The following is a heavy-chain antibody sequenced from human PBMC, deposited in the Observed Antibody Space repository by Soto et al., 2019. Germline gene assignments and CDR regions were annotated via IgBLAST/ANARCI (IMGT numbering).Heavy chain of an antibody. V-gene: IGHV4-34*01. Sequence: SETLSLTCAVYGGSFSGYYWSWIRQPPGKGLEWIGEINHSGSTNYNPSLKSRVTISVDTSKNQFSLKLSSVTAADTAVYYCARVITIFGVVIIPTSAFDIWGQGTMVTVSS. J-gene: IGHJ3*02. CDR1: GGSFSGYY. D-gene: IGHD3-3*01. CDR2: INHSGST. CDR3: ARVITIFGVVIIPTSAFDI.